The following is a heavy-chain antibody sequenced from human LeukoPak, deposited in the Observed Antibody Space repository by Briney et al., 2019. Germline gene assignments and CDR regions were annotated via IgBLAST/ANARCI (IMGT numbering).Heavy chain of an antibody. CDR1: GGSISSSSYY. J-gene: IGHJ6*03. V-gene: IGHV4-39*01. D-gene: IGHD1-26*01. CDR2: IYYSGST. Sequence: SETLSLTCTVSGGSISSSSYYWGWIRQPPGKGLEWIGSIYYSGSTYYNPSLKSRVTTSVDTSKNQFSLKLSSVTAADTAVYYCARHSGSYSGYMDVWGKGTTVTVSS. CDR3: ARHSGSYSGYMDV.